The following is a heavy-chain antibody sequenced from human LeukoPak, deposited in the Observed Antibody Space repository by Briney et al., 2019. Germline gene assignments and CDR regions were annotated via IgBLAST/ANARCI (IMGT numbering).Heavy chain of an antibody. CDR3: ARGAASGSYYEGMQALGIEDY. D-gene: IGHD1-26*01. CDR2: INPNSGGT. CDR1: GYTFTGYY. Sequence: PLASVKVSCKASGYTFTGYYMHWVRQAPGQGLEWMGWINPNSGGTNYAQKFQGRVTMTRDTSISTAYMGLSRLRSDDTAVYYCARGAASGSYYEGMQALGIEDYWGQGTLVTVSS. V-gene: IGHV1-2*02. J-gene: IGHJ4*02.